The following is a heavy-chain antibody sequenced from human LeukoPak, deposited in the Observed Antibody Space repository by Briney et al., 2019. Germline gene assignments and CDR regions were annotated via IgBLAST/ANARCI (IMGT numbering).Heavy chain of an antibody. CDR2: LSPYTGHT. V-gene: IGHV1-18*01. CDR1: GPGFTSFV. CDR3: ARGQVDTKMILGGWFHR. D-gene: IGHD3-10*01. J-gene: IGHJ5*02. Sequence: ASVKVSCRTSGPGFTSFVIAWVRQAPGQGLEWLGWLSPYTGHTNYAQKFWGRVTMTSDTPTRTVYMDLRSLRSDDTAVYYCARGQVDTKMILGGWFHRWGQGTLVTVSS.